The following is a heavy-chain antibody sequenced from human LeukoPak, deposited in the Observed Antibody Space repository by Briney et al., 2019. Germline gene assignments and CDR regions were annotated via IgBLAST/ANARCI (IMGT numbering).Heavy chain of an antibody. CDR2: IYYSGST. CDR3: ARPGYSSGWYVGWFDP. Sequence: PSETLSLTCTVSGGSISSSSYYWGWIRQPPGKGLEWIGSIYYSGSTYYNPSLKSRVTISVDTSKNQFSLKLSSVTAADTAVYCCARPGYSSGWYVGWFDPWGQGTLVTVSS. J-gene: IGHJ5*02. CDR1: GGSISSSSYY. V-gene: IGHV4-39*01. D-gene: IGHD6-19*01.